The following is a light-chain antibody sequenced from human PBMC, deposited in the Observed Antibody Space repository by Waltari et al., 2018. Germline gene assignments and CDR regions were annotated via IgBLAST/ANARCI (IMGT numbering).Light chain of an antibody. J-gene: IGKJ5*01. CDR2: AVS. V-gene: IGKV1-17*03. CDR1: QDIGNY. Sequence: DIQMTQSPSAMSASFVDRVAITCRASQDIGNYLAWFQQKPGTVPKRLIYAVSSLESGVPSRFSGSDSGTEFTLTINRLQPEDLATYFCLQHYTYPPTFGQGTRLEI. CDR3: LQHYTYPPT.